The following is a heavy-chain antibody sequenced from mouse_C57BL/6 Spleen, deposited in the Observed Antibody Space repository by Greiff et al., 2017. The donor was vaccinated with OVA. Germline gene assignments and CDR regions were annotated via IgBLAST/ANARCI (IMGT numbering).Heavy chain of an antibody. CDR1: GFTFSGYG. D-gene: IGHD2-4*01. V-gene: IGHV5-17*01. Sequence: EVKLVESGGGLVKPGGSLTLSCAASGFTFSGYGMHWVRQAPEKGLEWVAYISSGSSTIYYADTVKGRFTISRDNAKNTLFLQMTSLRSEDTAMYYCARDDYYYAMDYWGQGTSVTVSS. CDR2: ISSGSSTI. CDR3: ARDDYYYAMDY. J-gene: IGHJ4*01.